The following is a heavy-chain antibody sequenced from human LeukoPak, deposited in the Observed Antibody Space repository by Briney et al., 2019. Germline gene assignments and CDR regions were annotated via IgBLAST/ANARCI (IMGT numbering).Heavy chain of an antibody. CDR3: ARQDEARVTIFGVVTPYYMDV. V-gene: IGHV4-38-2*02. CDR2: IYHSGST. Sequence: SETLSLTCTVSGYSISSGYYWGWIRQPPGKGLEWIGSIYHSGSTYYNPSLKSRVTISVDTSKNQFSLKLSSVTVADTAVYYCARQDEARVTIFGVVTPYYMDVWGKGTTVTVSS. CDR1: GYSISSGYY. D-gene: IGHD3-3*01. J-gene: IGHJ6*03.